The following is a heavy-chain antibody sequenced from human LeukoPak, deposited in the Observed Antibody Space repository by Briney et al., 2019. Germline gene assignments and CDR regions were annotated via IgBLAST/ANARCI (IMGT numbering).Heavy chain of an antibody. V-gene: IGHV3-48*01. CDR2: ISSSSSTI. Sequence: GGSLRLSCAASGFTFSSYSMNWVRQAPGKGLEWVSYISSSSSTIYYADSVKGRFTISRDNAKNSLYLQMNSLRAEDTAVYYCARDQGLVLRFLEWLDAFDIWGQGTMVTVSS. CDR3: ARDQGLVLRFLEWLDAFDI. CDR1: GFTFSSYS. D-gene: IGHD3-3*01. J-gene: IGHJ3*02.